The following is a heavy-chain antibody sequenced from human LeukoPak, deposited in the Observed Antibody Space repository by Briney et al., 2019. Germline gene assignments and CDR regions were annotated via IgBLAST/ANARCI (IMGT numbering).Heavy chain of an antibody. J-gene: IGHJ6*03. D-gene: IGHD5-18*01. V-gene: IGHV1-8*03. CDR3: ARGIGGTAMVTSYYYYMDV. CDR1: GYTFTGYY. Sequence: GASVKVSCKASGYTFTGYYMHWVRQAPGQGLEWMGWMNPNSGNTGYAQKFQGRVTITRNTSISTAYMELSSLRSEDTAVYYCARGIGGTAMVTSYYYYMDVWGKGTTVTVSS. CDR2: MNPNSGNT.